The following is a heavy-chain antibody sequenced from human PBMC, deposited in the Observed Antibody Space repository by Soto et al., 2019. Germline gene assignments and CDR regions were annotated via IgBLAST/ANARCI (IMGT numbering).Heavy chain of an antibody. CDR3: ARAWFGEMPDY. CDR2: IGTAGDT. J-gene: IGHJ4*02. D-gene: IGHD3-10*01. CDR1: GFTFSSYD. Sequence: EVQLVESGGGLVQPGGSLRLSCAASGFTFSSYDMHWVRQATGKGLEWVSAIGTAGDTYYPGSVKGRFTISRENAKNSLYLQVNSLRAGDTAVYYCARAWFGEMPDYWGQGTLVTVSS. V-gene: IGHV3-13*01.